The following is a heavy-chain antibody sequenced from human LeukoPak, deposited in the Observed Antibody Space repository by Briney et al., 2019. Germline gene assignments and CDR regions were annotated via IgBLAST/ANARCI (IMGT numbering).Heavy chain of an antibody. D-gene: IGHD5-12*01. CDR3: AREGRVSGYDFDC. Sequence: GGSLRLSCAASGFTFSSYWMHWVRQAPGKGLVWVSRINSDGSSITYADSVKGRFTISRNNAKNTLYLQMNSLRVEDTAVYYCAREGRVSGYDFDCWGQGTLVTVSS. V-gene: IGHV3-74*03. CDR2: INSDGSSI. CDR1: GFTFSSYW. J-gene: IGHJ4*02.